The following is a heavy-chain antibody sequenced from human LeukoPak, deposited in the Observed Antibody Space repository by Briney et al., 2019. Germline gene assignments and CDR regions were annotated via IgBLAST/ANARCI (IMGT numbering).Heavy chain of an antibody. J-gene: IGHJ4*02. CDR2: ISESGDDT. Sequence: GGSLRLSCAASGFTFTNFAMNWVRQAPGKGLEWVSSISESGDDTAYADSVKGRFTISRDNAKNALYLQVNSLRAEDTAVYYCARGVVPAAFDYWGQGTLVTVSS. V-gene: IGHV3-21*01. CDR3: ARGVVPAAFDY. CDR1: GFTFTNFA. D-gene: IGHD2-2*01.